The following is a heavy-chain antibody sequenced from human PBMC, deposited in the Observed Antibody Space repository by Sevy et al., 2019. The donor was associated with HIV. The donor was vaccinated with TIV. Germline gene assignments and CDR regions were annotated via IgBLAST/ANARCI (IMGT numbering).Heavy chain of an antibody. J-gene: IGHJ4*02. D-gene: IGHD5-12*01. V-gene: IGHV1-2*02. CDR2: INPKTGGT. CDR1: GYNFIDYY. CDR3: RAIYFCARTLSGYDFNYFDY. Sequence: GESLKISCKASGYNFIDYYIHWLRQAPGNGLEWLGWINPKTGGTNLSQKFQGRLTMTTDTSTSTAYMELTRLRSGDSLKHGDRAIYFCARTLSGYDFNYFDYWGQGTLVTVSS.